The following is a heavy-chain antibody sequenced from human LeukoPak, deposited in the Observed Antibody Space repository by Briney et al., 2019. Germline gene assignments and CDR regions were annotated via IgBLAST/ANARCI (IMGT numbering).Heavy chain of an antibody. CDR1: GGSISGSDYY. CDR3: ARHGHYTSLDP. Sequence: SETLSLTCTVSGGSISGSDYYWAWIRQPPGKGLEWIVSRYYGRNTYHNPSLNSRVTISVDTSKNHFSLNLSSVTAADTAVYYCARHGHYTSLDPWGQGTLVTVSS. CDR2: RYYGRNT. V-gene: IGHV4-39*01. J-gene: IGHJ5*02. D-gene: IGHD3-3*01.